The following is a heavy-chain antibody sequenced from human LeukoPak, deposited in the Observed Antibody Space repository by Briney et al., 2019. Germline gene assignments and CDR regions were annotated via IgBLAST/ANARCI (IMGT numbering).Heavy chain of an antibody. V-gene: IGHV4-34*01. CDR3: ARFPSLSGSFDP. J-gene: IGHJ5*02. CDR2: INHSGST. Sequence: SETLSLTCAVYGGSFSGYYWSWIRQPPGKGLEWIGEINHSGSTNYNPSLKSRVIISVDTSKNQFSLKLSSVTAADTAVYYCARFPSLSGSFDPWGQGTLVTVSS. CDR1: GGSFSGYY.